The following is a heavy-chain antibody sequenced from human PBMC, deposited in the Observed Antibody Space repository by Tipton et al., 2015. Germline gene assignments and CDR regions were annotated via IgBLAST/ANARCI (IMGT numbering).Heavy chain of an antibody. CDR1: GYPFTNYW. D-gene: IGHD3-22*01. CDR2: IYPGDSDT. V-gene: IGHV5-51*01. Sequence: VQLVQSGAEGKKPGESLKISCKASGYPFTNYWIAWVRQMPGKGLELMGIIYPGDSDTRYSPSFEGQVTISADKSISTAYLHWSSLKASDPAMYYCARHVSFYYDTHGSDALDIWAQGTMVTVSS. CDR3: ARHVSFYYDTHGSDALDI. J-gene: IGHJ3*02.